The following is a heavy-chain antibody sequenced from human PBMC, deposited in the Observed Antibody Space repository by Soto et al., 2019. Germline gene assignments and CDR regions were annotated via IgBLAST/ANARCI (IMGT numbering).Heavy chain of an antibody. CDR2: ISYDGSNK. V-gene: IGHV3-30*18. D-gene: IGHD1-7*01. CDR1: GFNFSSYG. Sequence: GGSLRLSCAASGFNFSSYGMHWVRQAPGKGLEWVAVISYDGSNKYYADSVKGRFTISRDNSKNTLYLQMNSLRAEDTAVYYCAKNYVDYYYYYMDVWGKGTTVTVSS. J-gene: IGHJ6*03. CDR3: AKNYVDYYYYYMDV.